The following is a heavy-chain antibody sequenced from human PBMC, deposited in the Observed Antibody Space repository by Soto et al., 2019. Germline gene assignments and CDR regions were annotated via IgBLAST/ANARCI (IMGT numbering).Heavy chain of an antibody. V-gene: IGHV3-9*02. Sequence: EVQLVESGGGLVQPGRSLRLSCAASGFTSTDYAMHWVRQVPGKGLEWVSGIYWKSGGTGYADSVKGRFTTSRDSARNSVYLQMNSLRPEDTALYYCTKVMMPGGADVWGQGTLVTVSS. J-gene: IGHJ4*02. CDR1: GFTSTDYA. CDR3: TKVMMPGGADV. CDR2: IYWKSGGT. D-gene: IGHD3-16*01.